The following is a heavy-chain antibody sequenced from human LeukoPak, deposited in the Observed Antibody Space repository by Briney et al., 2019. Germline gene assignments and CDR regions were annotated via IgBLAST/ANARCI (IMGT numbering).Heavy chain of an antibody. CDR3: ARQGFGVITTFDY. J-gene: IGHJ4*02. Sequence: KPSETLSLTCAVSGYSISSGYYWGWIRQPPGEGLEWIGRIYHSGSTYYNPSLKSRVTISVDTSKNQFSLKLSSVTAADTAVYYCARQGFGVITTFDYWGQGTLVTVSS. CDR2: IYHSGST. CDR1: GYSISSGYY. D-gene: IGHD3-22*01. V-gene: IGHV4-38-2*01.